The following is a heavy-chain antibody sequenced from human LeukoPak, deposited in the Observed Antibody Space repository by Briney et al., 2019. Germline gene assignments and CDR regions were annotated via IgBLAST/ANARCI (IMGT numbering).Heavy chain of an antibody. Sequence: SETLSLTCTVSGVSISSYYWSWIRQPPGKGLEWIGYIYYSGSTNNNPSLKSRVTISVDTSKNQFSLKLSSVTATDTAVYYCATRPVLLWFGESQRVMDVWAKGPRSPSP. CDR3: ATRPVLLWFGESQRVMDV. J-gene: IGHJ6*02. D-gene: IGHD3-10*01. CDR1: GVSISSYY. V-gene: IGHV4-59*01. CDR2: IYYSGST.